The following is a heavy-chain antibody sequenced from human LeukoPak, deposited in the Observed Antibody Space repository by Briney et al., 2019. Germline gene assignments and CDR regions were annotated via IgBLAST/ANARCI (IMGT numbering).Heavy chain of an antibody. V-gene: IGHV3-11*01. CDR3: ARDHSTVTKPADY. CDR1: GFTFSDYY. D-gene: IGHD4-11*01. J-gene: IGHJ4*02. Sequence: PGGSLRLSCAASGFTFSDYYMSWIRQAPGKGLEWVSYISSSGSTIYYADSVKGRFTISRDNAKNSLYLQMNSLRAEDTAVYYCARDHSTVTKPADYWGQGTLVTDSS. CDR2: ISSSGSTI.